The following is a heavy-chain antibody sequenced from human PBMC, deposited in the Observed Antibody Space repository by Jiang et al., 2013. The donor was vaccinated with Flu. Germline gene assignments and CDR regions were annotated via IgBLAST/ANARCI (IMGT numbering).Heavy chain of an antibody. Sequence: PGLVKPSQTLSLTCTVSGGSISSGSYYWSWIRQPAGKGLEWIGRIYTSGSTNYNPSLKSRVTISVDTSKNQFSLKLSSVTAADTAVYYCARGPQIYSMVRGVNDYFDYWGQGTLVTVSS. D-gene: IGHD3-10*01. CDR1: GGSISSGSYY. CDR3: ARGPQIYSMVRGVNDYFDY. J-gene: IGHJ4*02. CDR2: IYTSGST. V-gene: IGHV4-61*02.